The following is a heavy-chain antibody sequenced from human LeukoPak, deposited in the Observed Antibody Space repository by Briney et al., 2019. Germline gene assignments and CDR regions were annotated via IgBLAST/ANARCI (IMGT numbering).Heavy chain of an antibody. CDR3: ARPRGYGYFDY. CDR2: IYPGDSDI. D-gene: IGHD5-12*01. CDR1: GYRFTNYW. J-gene: IGHJ4*02. Sequence: GESLKISCKGSGYRFTNYWIAWVRQMPGKGLEWMGIIYPGDSDIRYSPSFQGQVTISADKSITTAYLQWRSLKASDNAMYYCARPRGYGYFDYWGQGTLVTVSS. V-gene: IGHV5-51*01.